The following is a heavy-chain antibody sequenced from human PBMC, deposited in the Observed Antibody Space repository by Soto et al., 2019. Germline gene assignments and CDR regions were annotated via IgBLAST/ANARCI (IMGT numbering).Heavy chain of an antibody. CDR2: IWYDGRTK. Sequence: QVQLVESGGGVVQPGWSLRLSCAASGFTINSLGMHWVRQAPGKGLEWVAVIWYDGRTKYYADSVKGRFTNSRNDYKNTLYLQMDSLGAEDTAAYYFARDLGRRGNYKNDAFNFWGQGTMVTVSS. J-gene: IGHJ3*01. D-gene: IGHD1-26*01. V-gene: IGHV3-33*01. CDR1: GFTINSLG. CDR3: ARDLGRRGNYKNDAFNF.